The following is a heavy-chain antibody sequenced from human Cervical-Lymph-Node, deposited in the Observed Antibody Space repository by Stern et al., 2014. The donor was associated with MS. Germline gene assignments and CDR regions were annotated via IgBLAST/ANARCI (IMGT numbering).Heavy chain of an antibody. J-gene: IGHJ2*01. CDR2: ISYDGANK. CDR3: ARQMTHGPCDL. CDR1: VFTFSAYA. D-gene: IGHD2-21*02. Sequence: VQLVESGEGVVQPGRSLRLSFAASVFTFSAYAMHWVRQAPGTVLEWVSVISYDGANKYSEDYVKGRFTISRDKSKDALYLRMNSLRTEDAAVYYCARQMTHGPCDLWGRGTLVTVSS. V-gene: IGHV3-30*01.